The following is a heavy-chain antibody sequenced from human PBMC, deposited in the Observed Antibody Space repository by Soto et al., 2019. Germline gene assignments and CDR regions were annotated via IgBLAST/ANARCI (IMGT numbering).Heavy chain of an antibody. CDR1: GGSISSYY. CDR2: IYYSGST. Sequence: SETLSLTCTVSGGSISSYYWSWIRQPPGKGLEWIGYIYYSGSTYYNPSLKSRVTISVDTSKNQFSLKLSSVTAADTAVYYCARHESILTVVTPGWFDPWGQGTLVTVSS. J-gene: IGHJ5*02. CDR3: ARHESILTVVTPGWFDP. V-gene: IGHV4-59*08. D-gene: IGHD2-21*02.